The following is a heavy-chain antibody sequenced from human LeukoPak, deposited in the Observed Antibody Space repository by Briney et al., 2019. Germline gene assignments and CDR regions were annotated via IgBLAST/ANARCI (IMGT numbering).Heavy chain of an antibody. CDR1: GGSFSGYY. V-gene: IGHV4-34*01. CDR2: INHSGST. CDR3: ARGIVVVAATPANTFDY. J-gene: IGHJ4*02. D-gene: IGHD2-15*01. Sequence: PSETLSLTYAVNGGSFSGYYWSWIRQPPGKELEWIGEINHSGSTNYNPSLKSRVTISVDTSKNQFSLKLSSVTAADTAVYYCARGIVVVAATPANTFDYWGQGTLVTVSS.